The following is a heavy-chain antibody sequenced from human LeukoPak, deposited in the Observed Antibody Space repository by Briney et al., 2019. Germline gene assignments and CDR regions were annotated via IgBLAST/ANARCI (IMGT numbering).Heavy chain of an antibody. Sequence: SQTLSLTCTVSGGSISSGDYYWSWIRQPPGKGLEWIGYIYYSGSTYYNPSLKSRVTISVDTSKNQFSLKLSSVTAADTAVYYCARGHLPYGDSLDYWGQGTLVTVSS. CDR2: IYYSGST. CDR3: ARGHLPYGDSLDY. V-gene: IGHV4-30-4*01. J-gene: IGHJ4*02. CDR1: GGSISSGDYY. D-gene: IGHD4-17*01.